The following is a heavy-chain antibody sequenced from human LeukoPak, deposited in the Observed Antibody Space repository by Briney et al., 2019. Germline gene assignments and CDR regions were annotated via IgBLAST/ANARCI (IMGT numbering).Heavy chain of an antibody. Sequence: ASVKVSCKVSGYTLTELSMHWVRQAPGKGLEWMGGFDPEDGETIYAQKFQGRVTMTEDTSTDTAYMELSSLRSEDTAVYYCATDLHNWNDGAFDIWGQGTMVTVSS. D-gene: IGHD1-20*01. CDR3: ATDLHNWNDGAFDI. CDR2: FDPEDGET. V-gene: IGHV1-24*01. J-gene: IGHJ3*02. CDR1: GYTLTELS.